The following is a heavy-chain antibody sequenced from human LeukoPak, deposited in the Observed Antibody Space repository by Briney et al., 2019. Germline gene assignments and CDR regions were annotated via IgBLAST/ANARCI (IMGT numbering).Heavy chain of an antibody. D-gene: IGHD6-13*01. CDR1: GGTFSSYA. J-gene: IGHJ6*03. Sequence: ASVKVSCKASGGTFSSYAISWVRQAPGQGLEWMGGIIPIFGTANYAQKFQGRVTITADESTSTAYMELSSLRSEDTAVYYCARERDIAVAGNYYYYMDVWGKGTTVTISS. CDR2: IIPIFGTA. CDR3: ARERDIAVAGNYYYYMDV. V-gene: IGHV1-69*13.